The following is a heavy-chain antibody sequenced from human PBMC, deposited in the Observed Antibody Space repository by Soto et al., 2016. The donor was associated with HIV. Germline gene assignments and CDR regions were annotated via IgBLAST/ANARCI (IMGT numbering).Heavy chain of an antibody. Sequence: QVQLVQSRAEVKKPGASVKVSCETSGYIFNNYDINWVRQGSGQGLEWMGWMNPTSQNSGSSQKFQGRVTMTTNTSINTAYLEMTGLSFDDTAVYYCARGLLYTAGYLIDFWGQGVLVTVSS. CDR2: MNPTSQNS. V-gene: IGHV1-8*02. D-gene: IGHD2-2*03. J-gene: IGHJ4*02. CDR1: GYIFNNYD. CDR3: ARGLLYTAGYLIDF.